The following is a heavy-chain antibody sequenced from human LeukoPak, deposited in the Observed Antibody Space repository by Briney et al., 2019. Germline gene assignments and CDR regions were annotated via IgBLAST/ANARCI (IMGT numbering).Heavy chain of an antibody. CDR2: IYLSGRT. Sequence: SETLSLTCTVSGGSITSSSYYWGWFRQPPGKGLEWIGSIYLSGRTYYNPSLKSRVTISVDKSKNQFSLNLSSVTAADTAVYYCATPKHYRDAFDFWGQGTVVTVSS. D-gene: IGHD1-26*01. V-gene: IGHV4-39*01. J-gene: IGHJ3*01. CDR3: ATPKHYRDAFDF. CDR1: GGSITSSSYY.